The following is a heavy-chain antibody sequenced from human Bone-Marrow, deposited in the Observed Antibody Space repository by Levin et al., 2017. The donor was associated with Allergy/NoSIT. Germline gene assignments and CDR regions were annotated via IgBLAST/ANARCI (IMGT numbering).Heavy chain of an antibody. Sequence: PGGSLRLSCAASGFTFSSYAMNWVRQAPGKGLEWVSGLTGGGGTTYYADSVKGRFTISRDNSKNTLYLQMNSLRAEDTALYYCAKSVAGYWYFDLWGRGTLVAVSS. D-gene: IGHD6-19*01. CDR3: AKSVAGYWYFDL. J-gene: IGHJ2*01. CDR1: GFTFSSYA. CDR2: LTGGGGTT. V-gene: IGHV3-23*01.